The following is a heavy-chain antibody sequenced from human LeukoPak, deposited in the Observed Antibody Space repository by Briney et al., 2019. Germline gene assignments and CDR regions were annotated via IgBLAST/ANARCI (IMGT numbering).Heavy chain of an antibody. CDR3: ARRAAAVGTDYMDV. CDR1: GGSISSYY. D-gene: IGHD6-13*01. CDR2: IYYSGGT. V-gene: IGHV4-59*01. Sequence: SETLSLTCSVSGGSISSYYWTCLRQPPGKGLEWIGYIYYSGGTNYNPSLKSRVTIWVDTSKNQISLKLSSVTAADTAVYYCARRAAAVGTDYMDVWRKGTRVTVSS. J-gene: IGHJ6*03.